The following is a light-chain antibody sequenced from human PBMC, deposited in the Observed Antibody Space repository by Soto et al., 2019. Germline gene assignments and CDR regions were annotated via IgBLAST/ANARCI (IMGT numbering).Light chain of an antibody. V-gene: IGKV1-27*01. Sequence: DIQMTHSPSSLSASVVYRVSITCLASQYIDDYVAWYQQKPGTPPKLLIFGAYILQSGVPSRFSGTGSGTEFILTISSLQPEDVATYYCQKYSKAPWTFGQGTKVDI. J-gene: IGKJ1*01. CDR2: GAY. CDR3: QKYSKAPWT. CDR1: QYIDDY.